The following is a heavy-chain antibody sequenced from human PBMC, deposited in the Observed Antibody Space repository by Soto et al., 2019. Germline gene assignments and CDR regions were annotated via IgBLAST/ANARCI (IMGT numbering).Heavy chain of an antibody. D-gene: IGHD2-8*01. Sequence: LETLSLTCTVSGASISSSSCYWGWMRQPPGKGLEWIASISYSDGSFYNSSLKSRLTISVDTSKNQFSLSLRSVTAADTAVYYCASHRTFWPFDYWGQGTVVTVS. J-gene: IGHJ4*02. CDR3: ASHRTFWPFDY. V-gene: IGHV4-39*01. CDR2: ISYSDGS. CDR1: GASISSSSCY.